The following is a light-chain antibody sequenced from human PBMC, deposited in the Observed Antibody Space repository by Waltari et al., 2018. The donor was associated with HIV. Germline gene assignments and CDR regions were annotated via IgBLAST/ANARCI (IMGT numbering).Light chain of an antibody. CDR3: CSYAGSRIP. Sequence: QSALTQPASVSGSFGQSIPISCTGSSSDVGSYNLVSWYQHHPGKAPKLILYEVFKRPSGVSNRFSGSKSGNTASLTVSGLQAEDEGHYYCCSYAGSRIPFGGGTKLTVL. CDR1: SSDVGSYNL. J-gene: IGLJ2*01. CDR2: EVF. V-gene: IGLV2-23*02.